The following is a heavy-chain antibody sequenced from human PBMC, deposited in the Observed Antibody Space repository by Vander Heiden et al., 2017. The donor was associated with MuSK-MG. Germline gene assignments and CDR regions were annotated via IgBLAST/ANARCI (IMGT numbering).Heavy chain of an antibody. CDR2: IYSGDNT. Sequence: EVQLVESGGWSVLPGGSLRLSCAASGFTVSSNYMSWVRQAPGKGLEWVSIIYSGDNTYYTDSVKGRFTISRDNFKNTLYLQMNSLRAEDTAVYYCARDFLANWFDPWGQGTLVTVSS. CDR3: ARDFLANWFDP. V-gene: IGHV3-66*01. J-gene: IGHJ5*02. CDR1: GFTVSSNY. D-gene: IGHD3-3*02.